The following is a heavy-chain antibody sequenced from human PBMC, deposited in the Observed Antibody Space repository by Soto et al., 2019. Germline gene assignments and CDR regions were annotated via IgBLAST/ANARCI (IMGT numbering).Heavy chain of an antibody. Sequence: SETLSLTCAVSGGSISSSNWWSWVRQPPGKGLEWIGEIYHSGSTNYNPSLKSRVTISVDKSKNQFSLMLTSMTAADTAVYYCVRDPVGYCSSTTCTHFDYWGQGTLVTVSS. D-gene: IGHD2-2*01. CDR2: IYHSGST. CDR3: VRDPVGYCSSTTCTHFDY. J-gene: IGHJ4*02. V-gene: IGHV4-4*02. CDR1: GGSISSSNW.